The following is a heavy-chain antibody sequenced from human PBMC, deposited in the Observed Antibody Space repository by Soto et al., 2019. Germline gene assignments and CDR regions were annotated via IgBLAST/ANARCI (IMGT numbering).Heavy chain of an antibody. J-gene: IGHJ5*02. Sequence: QILESGGSLVQPGGSLRLSCVAAGFTFSSAAMNWVRQAPGKGLEWVSIISDTGTRTHYADSVKGRFTISIDNSKNTLYLDMNSLRAEDTAVYYCAKSLDIHYKNWFDPWGQGTLVTVSS. V-gene: IGHV3-23*01. D-gene: IGHD4-4*01. CDR1: GFTFSSAA. CDR2: ISDTGTRT. CDR3: AKSLDIHYKNWFDP.